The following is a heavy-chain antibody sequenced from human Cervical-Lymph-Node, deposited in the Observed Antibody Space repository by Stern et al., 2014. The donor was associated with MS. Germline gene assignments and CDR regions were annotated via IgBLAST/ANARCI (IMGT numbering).Heavy chain of an antibody. CDR2: NSHLFGTT. V-gene: IGHV1-69*01. CDR3: VRDQGGIAAS. D-gene: IGHD6-13*01. Sequence: VQLVESGAEVKQPGSSVKVSCKASGGTFRSIEISWVRQAPGQGLEWLGENSHLFGTTNYAQQVQGRVTIVADESTNTVNMELSRLRSEDTAVYYCVRDQGGIAASWGQGTLVTVSS. CDR1: GGTFRSIE. J-gene: IGHJ4*02.